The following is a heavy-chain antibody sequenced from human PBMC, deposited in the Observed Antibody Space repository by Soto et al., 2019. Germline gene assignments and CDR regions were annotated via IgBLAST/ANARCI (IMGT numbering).Heavy chain of an antibody. CDR2: VHGGGST. CDR1: GFTVSNNH. V-gene: IGHV3-53*01. J-gene: IGHJ4*02. Sequence: VQLVESGGGLIQPGGSLRLSYAAFGFTVSNNHMTWVRQAAGKGLELVSFVHGGGSTSYADSVKGRFTISRDNSKNTLYLQMDSLRAEDTAIYYCAGRLTTAASLDYWGRGTLVTVSS. CDR3: AGRLTTAASLDY. D-gene: IGHD3-16*01.